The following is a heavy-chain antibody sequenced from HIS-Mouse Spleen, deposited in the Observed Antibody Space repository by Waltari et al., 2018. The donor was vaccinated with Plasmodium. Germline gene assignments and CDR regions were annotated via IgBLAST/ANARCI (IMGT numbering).Heavy chain of an antibody. Sequence: CKASGYTFTGYYMHWVRPAPGQGLEWMGWINPNSGGTNYAQKLQGRVTRTRDTSISTAYMELGRLRSDDTAVYYCARVLGYKAAAGTFVEYFQHWGQGTLVTVSS. J-gene: IGHJ1*01. CDR3: ARVLGYKAAAGTFVEYFQH. D-gene: IGHD6-13*01. V-gene: IGHV1-2*02. CDR1: GYTFTGYY. CDR2: INPNSGGT.